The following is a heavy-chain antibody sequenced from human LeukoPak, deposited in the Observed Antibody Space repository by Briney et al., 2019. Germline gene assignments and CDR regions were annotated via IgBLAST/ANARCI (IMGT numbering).Heavy chain of an antibody. CDR1: GFTLSSYS. D-gene: IGHD2-21*01. CDR3: ARAGHADSFDY. J-gene: IGHJ4*02. V-gene: IGHV3-48*01. CDR2: ISTTSRTI. Sequence: GGSLRLSCAASGFTLSSYSMNWVRQAPGKGLEWVSYISTTSRTIHYADSVKGRFTISRDNAKNSLYLQMNSLRAEDTAVYYCARAGHADSFDYWGPGALVTVSS.